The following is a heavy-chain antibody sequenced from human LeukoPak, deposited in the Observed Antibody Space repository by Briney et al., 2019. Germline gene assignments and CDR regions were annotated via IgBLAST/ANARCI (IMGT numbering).Heavy chain of an antibody. CDR3: ARGDGYCSSASCSGN. V-gene: IGHV3-30*02. CDR2: IRFDGSNK. D-gene: IGHD2-2*03. J-gene: IGHJ4*02. Sequence: GGSLRLSCAASVLTLNTYGMHWVRQAPGKGLEWVAFIRFDGSNKYYADSVKGRFTISRDNSKNTLYLQMKSLRPEDTAVYYCARGDGYCSSASCSGNWGQGTLVTVSS. CDR1: VLTLNTYG.